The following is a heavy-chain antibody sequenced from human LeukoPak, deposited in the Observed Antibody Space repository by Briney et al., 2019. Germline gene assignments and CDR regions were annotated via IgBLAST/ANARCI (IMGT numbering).Heavy chain of an antibody. V-gene: IGHV3-23*01. D-gene: IGHD2-2*01. Sequence: PGGSLRLSCAASGFTFDDYGMSWVRQAPGKGLEWVSAISGSGGSTYYADSVKGRFTISRDNSKNTLYLQMNSLRAEDTAVYYCAKDQEVVPGDAFDIWGQGTMVTVSS. CDR2: ISGSGGST. CDR3: AKDQEVVPGDAFDI. CDR1: GFTFDDYG. J-gene: IGHJ3*02.